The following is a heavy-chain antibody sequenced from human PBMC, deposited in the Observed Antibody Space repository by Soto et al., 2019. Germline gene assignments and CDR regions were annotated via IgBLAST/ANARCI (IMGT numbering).Heavy chain of an antibody. CDR1: GFTFSSYG. CDR3: AKDPRGGSGSSVG. CDR2: ISYDGSNK. D-gene: IGHD1-26*01. V-gene: IGHV3-30*18. J-gene: IGHJ4*02. Sequence: GGSLRLSCAASGFTFSSYGMHWVRQAPGKGLEWVAVISYDGSNKYYADSVKGRFTISRDNSKNTLYLQMNSLRAEDTAVYYCAKDPRGGSGSSVGWGQGTLVTVSS.